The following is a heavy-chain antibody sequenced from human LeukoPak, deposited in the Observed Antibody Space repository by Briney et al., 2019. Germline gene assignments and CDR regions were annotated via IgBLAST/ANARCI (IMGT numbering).Heavy chain of an antibody. CDR1: GGSIGTLC. D-gene: IGHD2-15*01. CDR2: IDYHGNT. Sequence: NASETLSLTRIVSGGSIGTLCWNWIRQVPGKGLEWIGFIDYHGNTKYNPSLKSRVTMSVDTSVDQVSLRLTSVTAADTAIYFCATASGRSFWLDPWGQGRLVTVSS. J-gene: IGHJ5*02. CDR3: ATASGRSFWLDP. V-gene: IGHV4-59*11.